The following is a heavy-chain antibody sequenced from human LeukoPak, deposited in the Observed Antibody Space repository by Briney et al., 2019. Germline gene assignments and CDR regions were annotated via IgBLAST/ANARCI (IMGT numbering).Heavy chain of an antibody. CDR1: GFTFSSYE. Sequence: GGSLRLSCAASGFTFSSYEMTWVRQAPGKGLEWVSYVSSSGSTIYYADSVKGRFTISRDNAKNSLYLQMNSLRAEDTAVYYCARGSGYDPNFDYWGQGTLVTVSS. V-gene: IGHV3-48*03. CDR3: ARGSGYDPNFDY. CDR2: VSSSGSTI. J-gene: IGHJ4*02. D-gene: IGHD5-12*01.